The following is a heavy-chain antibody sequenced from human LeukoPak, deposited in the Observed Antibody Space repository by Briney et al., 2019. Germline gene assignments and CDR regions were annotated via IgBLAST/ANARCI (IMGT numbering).Heavy chain of an antibody. CDR3: ARGGPFPSGSSSREYYLDY. CDR2: RSIYNGNT. V-gene: IGHV1-18*01. J-gene: IGHJ4*02. CDR1: GYDFINYG. D-gene: IGHD6-6*01. Sequence: ESVKVSCKASGYDFINYGISWVRQAPGQGLEWMGWRSIYNGNTDYKLQGRVTMTTDTSTSTAYMELRSLRSDDTPVYYCARGGPFPSGSSSREYYLDYWGQGTLVTVSS.